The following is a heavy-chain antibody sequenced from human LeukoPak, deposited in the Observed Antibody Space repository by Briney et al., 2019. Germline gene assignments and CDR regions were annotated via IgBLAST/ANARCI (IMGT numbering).Heavy chain of an antibody. Sequence: ASVKVSCKASGYTFTSYGISWVRQAPGQGLEWMGWISAYNGNTNYAQKLQGRVTMTTDTSTSTAYMELRSLRSDDTAVYYCARDNPYYDSSGYYFFDYWGQGTLVTVSP. CDR3: ARDNPYYDSSGYYFFDY. CDR1: GYTFTSYG. V-gene: IGHV1-18*01. CDR2: ISAYNGNT. D-gene: IGHD3-22*01. J-gene: IGHJ4*02.